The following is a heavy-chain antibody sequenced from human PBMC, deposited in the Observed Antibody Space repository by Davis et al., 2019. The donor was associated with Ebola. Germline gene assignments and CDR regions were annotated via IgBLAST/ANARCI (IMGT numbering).Heavy chain of an antibody. CDR1: GGSISSYY. V-gene: IGHV4-59*01. D-gene: IGHD2-2*01. Sequence: MPSETLSLTCTVSGGSISSYYWSWIRQPPGKGLEWIGYIYYSGSTNYNPSLKSRVTISVDTSKNQFSLKLSSVTAADTAMYYRAIPDLVVVPAAMSGGLGHWGQGTLVTVSS. J-gene: IGHJ5*02. CDR2: IYYSGST. CDR3: AIPDLVVVPAAMSGGLGH.